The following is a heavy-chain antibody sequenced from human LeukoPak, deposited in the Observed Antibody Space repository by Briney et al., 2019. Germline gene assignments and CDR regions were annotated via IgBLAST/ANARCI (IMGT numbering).Heavy chain of an antibody. CDR1: GFTFSTYA. CDR2: IKGDGSYT. J-gene: IGHJ4*02. Sequence: GGSLRLSCAASGFTFSTYAMSSVRHAPGEGLESVASIKGDGSYTEYVDSVKGRFTISRDNAKNSVFLQMISLRDEDTAVYYCARWRWAQSEFDYWGRGTLVTVSS. D-gene: IGHD5-24*01. CDR3: ARWRWAQSEFDY. V-gene: IGHV3-7*01.